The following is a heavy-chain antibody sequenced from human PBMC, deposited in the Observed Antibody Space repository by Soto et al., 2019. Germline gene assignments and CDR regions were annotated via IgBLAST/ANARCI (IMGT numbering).Heavy chain of an antibody. CDR3: ARDGSYGDAGMDV. J-gene: IGHJ6*02. Sequence: QVQLVESGGGVVQPGRSLRLSCAASGFIVSSYGMHWVRQAPGRGLEWVAVIWYDGSKKYYADAVKGRFTISRDNSKNTLYLQMNSLRAEDTGVYYCARDGSYGDAGMDVWGQGTTVTVSS. CDR1: GFIVSSYG. V-gene: IGHV3-33*01. D-gene: IGHD5-18*01. CDR2: IWYDGSKK.